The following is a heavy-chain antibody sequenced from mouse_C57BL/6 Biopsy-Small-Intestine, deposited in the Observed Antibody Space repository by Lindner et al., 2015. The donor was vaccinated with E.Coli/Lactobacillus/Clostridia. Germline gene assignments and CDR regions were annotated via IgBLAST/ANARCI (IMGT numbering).Heavy chain of an antibody. V-gene: IGHV10-1*01. CDR1: GFSFNTYA. Sequence: ESGGGLVQPKGSLKLSCAASGFSFNTYAMDWVRQAPGKGLEWVARIRSKSNNYATYYADSVKDRFTISRDDSESMLYLQMNNLKTEDTAMYYCVRHMRDWFAYWGQGTLVTVSA. D-gene: IGHD2-3*01. CDR3: VRHMRDWFAY. J-gene: IGHJ3*01. CDR2: IRSKSNNYAT.